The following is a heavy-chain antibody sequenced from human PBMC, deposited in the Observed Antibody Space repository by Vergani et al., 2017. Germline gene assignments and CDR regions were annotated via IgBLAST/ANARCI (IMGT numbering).Heavy chain of an antibody. D-gene: IGHD6-19*01. V-gene: IGHV4-39*01. CDR3: ARHSXVEWLVKLGWIDP. CDR1: GASIRSSNYY. J-gene: IGHJ5*02. Sequence: QLQLQESDPGLVKPSATLSLTCSVSGASIRSSNYYWGWIRQPPGKGLEWIASIYYSGSTYYNPSLKSRVTISVDTSKNQFSLKLSSVTAADTAVYFCARHSXVEWLVKLGWIDPWGQGILVTVSS. CDR2: IYYSGST.